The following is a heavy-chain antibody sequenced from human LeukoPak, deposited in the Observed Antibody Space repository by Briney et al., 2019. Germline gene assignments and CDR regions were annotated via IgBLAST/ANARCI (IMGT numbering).Heavy chain of an antibody. V-gene: IGHV1-8*03. CDR2: MNPNSGYT. CDR3: ARGYDSSGYSDRDAFDI. D-gene: IGHD3-22*01. J-gene: IGHJ3*02. CDR1: GYTFTSYD. Sequence: ASVKVSCKASGYTFTSYDINWVRQATGQGLEWMGWMNPNSGYTGYAQKFQGRVTITRNTSISTAYMELSSLRSEDTAVYYCARGYDSSGYSDRDAFDIWGQGTMVTVSS.